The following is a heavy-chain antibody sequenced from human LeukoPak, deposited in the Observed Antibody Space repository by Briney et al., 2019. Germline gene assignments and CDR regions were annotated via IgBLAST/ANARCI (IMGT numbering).Heavy chain of an antibody. J-gene: IGHJ4*02. V-gene: IGHV4-59*01. CDR2: IYYSGST. Sequence: SETLSLTCTVSGGSISSYYWSWIRQPPGKGLEWIGYIYYSGSTNYNPSLKSRVTMSVDTSKIQFSLRLSSVTAADTAVYYCARLLYNWNYVIDYWGQGTLVTVSS. D-gene: IGHD1-7*01. CDR3: ARLLYNWNYVIDY. CDR1: GGSISSYY.